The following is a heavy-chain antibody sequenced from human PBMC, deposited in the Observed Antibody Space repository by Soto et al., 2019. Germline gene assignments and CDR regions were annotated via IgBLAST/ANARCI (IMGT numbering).Heavy chain of an antibody. Sequence: PGGSLRLSCAASGFTFSIYVMHWVRQAPGKGLEWVAVISYGGSDTYYADSVRGRFTISRDNSKNTLYLQMNSLIAEDTAIYYCAKEERTFGEGYWGRGTLVTVSS. CDR3: AKEERTFGEGY. CDR1: GFTFSIYV. V-gene: IGHV3-30*04. J-gene: IGHJ4*02. CDR2: ISYGGSDT. D-gene: IGHD3-3*01.